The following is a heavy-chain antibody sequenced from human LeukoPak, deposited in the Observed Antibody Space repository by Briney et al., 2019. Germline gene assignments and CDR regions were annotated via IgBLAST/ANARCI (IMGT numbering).Heavy chain of an antibody. V-gene: IGHV4-59*01. D-gene: IGHD1-26*01. CDR3: ARDPSGSYYLSGAFDI. J-gene: IGHJ3*02. Sequence: PSETLSLTYTVSGGSISSYYWSWIRQPPGKGLEWIGYIYYSGSTNYNPSLKSRVTISVDTSKNQFSLNLSSVTAADTAVYYCARDPSGSYYLSGAFDIWGQGTIVTVSS. CDR2: IYYSGST. CDR1: GGSISSYY.